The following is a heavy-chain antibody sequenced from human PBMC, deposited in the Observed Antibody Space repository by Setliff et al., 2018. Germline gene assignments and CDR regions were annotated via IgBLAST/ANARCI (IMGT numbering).Heavy chain of an antibody. V-gene: IGHV4-39*07. CDR2: IYYTGIT. D-gene: IGHD3-16*01. J-gene: IGHJ4*02. CDR1: GDSINSYPYY. CDR3: ARAAARAEYSDTSAYLPFDF. Sequence: PSETLSLTCTVSGDSINSYPYYWGWIRQPPGKGLEWIGNIYYTGITYYNPSLKSRVTISVDTSKNHFSLKLTSVTAADTAVYFCARAAARAEYSDTSAYLPFDFWGLGTLVTVSS.